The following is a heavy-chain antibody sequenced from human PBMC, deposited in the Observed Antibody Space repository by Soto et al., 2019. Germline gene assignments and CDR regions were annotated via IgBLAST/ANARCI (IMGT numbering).Heavy chain of an antibody. CDR2: ISGYNGNT. Sequence: QVHLVQSGVEVKEPGASVKVSCKASGYSFTGYGVSWLRQAPGQGLEWMGWISGYNGNTGYAQKFQGRVTLTTDTSMSTAYMELRSPRSDDTAVYYCARDLGREVGGSHLLDNWGQGTLVTVSS. V-gene: IGHV1-18*01. D-gene: IGHD2-15*01. J-gene: IGHJ4*02. CDR3: ARDLGREVGGSHLLDN. CDR1: GYSFTGYG.